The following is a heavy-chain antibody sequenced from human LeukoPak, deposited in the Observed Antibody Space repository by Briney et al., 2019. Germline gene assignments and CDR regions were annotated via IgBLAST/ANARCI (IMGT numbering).Heavy chain of an antibody. CDR3: ARASPHYDILTGYYIDY. J-gene: IGHJ4*02. D-gene: IGHD3-9*01. V-gene: IGHV3-30*04. Sequence: GRSLRLSCAASGFTFSSYAMHWVRQAPGKGLEWVAVISYDGRNKYYADSVKGRFTISRDNAKNSLYLQMNSLRAEDTAVYYCARASPHYDILTGYYIDYWGQGTLVTVSS. CDR1: GFTFSSYA. CDR2: ISYDGRNK.